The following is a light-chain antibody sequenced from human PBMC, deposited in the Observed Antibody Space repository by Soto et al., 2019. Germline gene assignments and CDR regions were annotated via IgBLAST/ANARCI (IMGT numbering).Light chain of an antibody. V-gene: IGKV3-15*01. CDR1: QSLYSN. Sequence: DIVMTQSPATLYVSPGERATLSCRASQSLYSNLACYQQKRGQAPRLLIYGASTRATGIPARVSGSGSGTEYTLTISSLQSEDFAIYYCQQYSDWPTTFGQGTKVEIK. CDR3: QQYSDWPTT. CDR2: GAS. J-gene: IGKJ1*01.